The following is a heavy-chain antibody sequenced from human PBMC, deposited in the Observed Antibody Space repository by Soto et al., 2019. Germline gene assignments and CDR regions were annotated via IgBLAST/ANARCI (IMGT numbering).Heavy chain of an antibody. Sequence: SETLSLTCTVSGGSISANYWSWIRQSPGKGLEWIGYVYYSGSTVYNPSLKSRVSISADTSKNQFSLRLSSVTAADTAVYYCARAQYNWNPYGMDVGGRGTPVTVSS. CDR3: ARAQYNWNPYGMDV. V-gene: IGHV4-59*01. CDR1: GGSISANY. J-gene: IGHJ6*02. D-gene: IGHD1-20*01. CDR2: VYYSGST.